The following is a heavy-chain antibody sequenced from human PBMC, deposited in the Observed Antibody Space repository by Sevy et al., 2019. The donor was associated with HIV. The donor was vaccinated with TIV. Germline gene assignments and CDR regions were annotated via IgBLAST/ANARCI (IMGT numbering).Heavy chain of an antibody. J-gene: IGHJ4*02. Sequence: GGSLRLSCAASGLNFNIYPMNWVRQAPGKGLEWVSVVSFDSSFKSDADSVKGRFTISRDNSKNTLYLQMDSLRHEDTGSYYCATGRQGATFGYWGQGTLVTVSS. V-gene: IGHV3-30*14. CDR3: ATGRQGATFGY. CDR2: VSFDSSFK. D-gene: IGHD1-26*01. CDR1: GLNFNIYP.